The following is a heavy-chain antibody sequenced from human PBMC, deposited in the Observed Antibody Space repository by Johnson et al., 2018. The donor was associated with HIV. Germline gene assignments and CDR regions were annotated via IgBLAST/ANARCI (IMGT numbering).Heavy chain of an antibody. Sequence: QVQLVESGGGVVHPGRSLRLSCAASGFNFNNYAIHWVRQAPGKGLEWVAVISYDGSNKYYADSVKGRFTISRDNAKNTLYLQLNSLRAEDTAVYYCARAWSLGAFDIWGQGTMVTVSS. CDR2: ISYDGSNK. J-gene: IGHJ3*02. V-gene: IGHV3-30-3*01. D-gene: IGHD2-15*01. CDR3: ARAWSLGAFDI. CDR1: GFNFNNYA.